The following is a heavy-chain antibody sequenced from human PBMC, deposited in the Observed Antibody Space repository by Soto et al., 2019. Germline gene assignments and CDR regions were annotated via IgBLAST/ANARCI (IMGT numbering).Heavy chain of an antibody. D-gene: IGHD2-15*01. CDR3: ARAISKLRYCSGGSCYSDRNWFGP. J-gene: IGHJ5*02. V-gene: IGHV1-18*04. CDR1: GYTFTSYG. CDR2: ISAYNGNT. Sequence: ASVKVSCKASGYTFTSYGISWVRQAPGRGLEWMGWISAYNGNTNYAQKLQGRVTMTTDTSTSTAYMELRSLRSDDTAVYYCARAISKLRYCSGGSCYSDRNWFGPREQRSLVTVSS.